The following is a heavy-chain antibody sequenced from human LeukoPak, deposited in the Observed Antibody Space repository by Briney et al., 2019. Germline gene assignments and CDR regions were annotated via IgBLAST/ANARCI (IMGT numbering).Heavy chain of an antibody. J-gene: IGHJ6*04. CDR1: GFTFSSYG. D-gene: IGHD2-2*01. Sequence: GGSLRLSCAASGFTFSSYGMHWVRQAPGKGLEWVAVISYDGSNKYYADSAKGRFTISRDNSKNTLYLQMNSLRAEDAAVYYCAKDRLEYQLVPYYYGMDVWGKGTTVTVSS. V-gene: IGHV3-30*18. CDR2: ISYDGSNK. CDR3: AKDRLEYQLVPYYYGMDV.